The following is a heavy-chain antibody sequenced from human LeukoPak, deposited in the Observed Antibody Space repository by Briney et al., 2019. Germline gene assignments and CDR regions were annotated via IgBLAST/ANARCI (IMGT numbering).Heavy chain of an antibody. CDR1: GFTFSNYA. Sequence: EGSLRLSCAASGFTFSNYAMHWVRQAPGKGLEWVAVISYDGSNKYYADSVKGRFTISRDNSKNTLYLQMNSLRAEDTAVYYCAKFFTGEYVRAFDVWGQGTMVTVSS. CDR3: AKFFTGEYVRAFDV. D-gene: IGHD3-10*02. V-gene: IGHV3-30*18. J-gene: IGHJ3*01. CDR2: ISYDGSNK.